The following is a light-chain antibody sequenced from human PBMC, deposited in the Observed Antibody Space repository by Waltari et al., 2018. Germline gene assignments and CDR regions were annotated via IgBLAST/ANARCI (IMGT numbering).Light chain of an antibody. CDR2: DVT. J-gene: IGLJ2*01. CDR3: SSYVGGGTLV. Sequence: QSALTQPASASGAPGQAITIPCLGTSSDVGGYNLVSLYQQHPGKAPKLMIYDVTKRPSWVSNCFSGSTSGNRGSVRISGRQAEDEADYYGSSYVGGGTLVFGGGTNVTVL. CDR1: SSDVGGYNL. V-gene: IGLV2-23*02.